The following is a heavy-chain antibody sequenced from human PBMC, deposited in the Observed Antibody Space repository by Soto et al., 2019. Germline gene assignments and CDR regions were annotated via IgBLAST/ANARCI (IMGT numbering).Heavy chain of an antibody. Sequence: QLQLQESGPGLVKPSETLSLTCTVSGGSISSSSYYWGWIRQPPGKGLEWIGSIDYSGSTYYNPSLKSRVTISVDTSKNQFSLKLSSVTAADTAVYYCARQDQYYDILPGYNYRGQGTLVTVSS. CDR2: IDYSGST. CDR1: GGSISSSSYY. J-gene: IGHJ4*02. CDR3: ARQDQYYDILPGYNY. V-gene: IGHV4-39*01. D-gene: IGHD3-9*01.